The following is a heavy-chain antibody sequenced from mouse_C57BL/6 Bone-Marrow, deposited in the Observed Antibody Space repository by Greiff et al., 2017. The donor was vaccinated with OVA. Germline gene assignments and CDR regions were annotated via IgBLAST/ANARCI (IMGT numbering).Heavy chain of an antibody. CDR3: TVDYYGSSYWYFDV. V-gene: IGHV6-3*01. J-gene: IGHJ1*03. Sequence: EVQVVESGGGLVQPGGSMKLSCVASGFTFSNYWMNWVRQSPEKGLEWVAQIRLKSDNYATHYAESVKGRFTISRDDSKSSVYLQMNNLRAEDTGIYYCTVDYYGSSYWYFDVWGTGTTVTVSS. D-gene: IGHD1-1*01. CDR2: IRLKSDNYAT. CDR1: GFTFSNYW.